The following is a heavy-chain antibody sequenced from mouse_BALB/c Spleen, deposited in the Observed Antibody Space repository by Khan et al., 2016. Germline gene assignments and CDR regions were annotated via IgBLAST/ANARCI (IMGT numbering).Heavy chain of an antibody. J-gene: IGHJ2*01. CDR1: GYTFTSYW. Sequence: QVRLQQSGAELARPGASVKLSCKASGYTFTSYWMQWVKQRPGQGLEWIGAIYPGDGDTRYTQKFKGQATLTADKSSRPAYMQLSSLASEDSAVYYCASYYGSSYDYFDYWGQGTTLTVSS. CDR2: IYPGDGDT. CDR3: ASYYGSSYDYFDY. V-gene: IGHV1-87*01. D-gene: IGHD1-1*01.